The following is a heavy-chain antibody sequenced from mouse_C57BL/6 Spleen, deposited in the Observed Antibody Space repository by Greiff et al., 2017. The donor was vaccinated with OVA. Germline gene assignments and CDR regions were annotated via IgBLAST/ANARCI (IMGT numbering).Heavy chain of an antibody. CDR2: INPNNGGT. D-gene: IGHD5-5*01. Sequence: EVQLQQSGPELVKPGASVKISCKASGYTFTDYNMDWVKQSHGKSLEWIGDINPNNGGTIYNQKFKGKATLTVDKSSSTAYMELRSLTSEDTAVYYCARGRLPMAFDYWGQGTPVTVSA. V-gene: IGHV1-18*01. CDR1: GYTFTDYN. CDR3: ARGRLPMAFDY. J-gene: IGHJ3*01.